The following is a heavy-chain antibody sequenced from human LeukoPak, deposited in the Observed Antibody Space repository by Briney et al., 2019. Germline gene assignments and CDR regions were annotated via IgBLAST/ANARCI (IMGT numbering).Heavy chain of an antibody. CDR3: ARSWGVLFDP. Sequence: GGSLRLSCAASGFTFSSYGMSWVRQAPGKGLEWVSAISGSGGSTYYADSVKGRFTISRDNSKNTLYLQMNSLRAEDTAVYYCARSWGVLFDPWGQGTLVTVSS. CDR2: ISGSGGST. J-gene: IGHJ5*02. D-gene: IGHD3-16*01. V-gene: IGHV3-23*01. CDR1: GFTFSSYG.